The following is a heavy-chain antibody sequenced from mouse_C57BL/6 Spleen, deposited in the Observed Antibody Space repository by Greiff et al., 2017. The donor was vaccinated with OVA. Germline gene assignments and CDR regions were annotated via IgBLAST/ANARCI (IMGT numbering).Heavy chain of an antibody. J-gene: IGHJ1*03. Sequence: EVQVVESEGGLVQPGSSMKLSCTASGFTFSDYYMAWVRQVPEKGLEWVANINYDGSSTYYLDSLKSRFIISRDNAKNILYLQMSSLKSEDTATYYCARDGYYYGSYWYFDDWGTGTTVTVSS. V-gene: IGHV5-16*01. CDR3: ARDGYYYGSYWYFDD. CDR2: INYDGSST. D-gene: IGHD1-1*01. CDR1: GFTFSDYY.